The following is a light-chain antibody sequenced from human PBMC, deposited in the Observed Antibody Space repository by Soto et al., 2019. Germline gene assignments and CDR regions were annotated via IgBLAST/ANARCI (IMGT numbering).Light chain of an antibody. CDR1: SSDIGAYDY. CDR2: EVN. J-gene: IGLJ2*01. Sequence: QSALTQPASLSGSPGQSITISCTGTSSDIGAYDYVSWFQQHPGKAPKLMISEVNNRPSGISNRFSGSKSGNTASLTISGLQAEDEADYYCNSCTDTTSLIFGGGTQLTVL. CDR3: NSCTDTTSLI. V-gene: IGLV2-14*01.